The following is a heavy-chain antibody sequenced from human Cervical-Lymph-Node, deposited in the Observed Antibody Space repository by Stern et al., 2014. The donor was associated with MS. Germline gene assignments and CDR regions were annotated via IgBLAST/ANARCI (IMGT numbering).Heavy chain of an antibody. CDR1: GGSIRTFS. CDR2: VYYNGST. V-gene: IGHV4-59*01. J-gene: IGHJ4*02. D-gene: IGHD4-23*01. CDR3: ARHSVGVKDFDS. Sequence: VQLEESGPGLVKPSETLSLTCTVSGGSIRTFSWSWIRQPPGRVLEWMGCVYYNGSTTHNPSLKSRVTMSVDTSKSQLSLRLHSVTAADTAVYYCARHSVGVKDFDSWGQGTLVTVSS.